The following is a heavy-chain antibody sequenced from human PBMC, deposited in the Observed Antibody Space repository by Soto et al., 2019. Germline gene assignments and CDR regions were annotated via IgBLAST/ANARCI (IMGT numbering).Heavy chain of an antibody. J-gene: IGHJ3*02. CDR2: IYYSGST. CDR1: GGSISSGGYY. D-gene: IGHD3-3*01. CDR3: ARDATIWSGYSNDAFDI. V-gene: IGHV4-31*03. Sequence: SETLSLTCTVSGGSISSGGYYWSWIRQHPGKGLEWIGYIYYSGSTYYNPSLKSRVTISVDTSKNQFSLKLSSVTAADTAVYYCARDATIWSGYSNDAFDIWGQGTMVTVSS.